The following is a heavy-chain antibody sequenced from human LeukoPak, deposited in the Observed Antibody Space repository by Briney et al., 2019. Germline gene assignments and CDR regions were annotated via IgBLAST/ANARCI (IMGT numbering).Heavy chain of an antibody. CDR1: GYTFTRYR. J-gene: IGHJ4*02. Sequence: ASVKVSCKASGYTFTRYRISWVRQAPGQGLEWMGGIIPIFGTANYAQKFQGRVTITADESTSTAYMELSSLGSEDTAVYYCAIWPSVSNHYFDYWGQGTLVTVSS. CDR2: IIPIFGTA. D-gene: IGHD1-14*01. V-gene: IGHV1-69*13. CDR3: AIWPSVSNHYFDY.